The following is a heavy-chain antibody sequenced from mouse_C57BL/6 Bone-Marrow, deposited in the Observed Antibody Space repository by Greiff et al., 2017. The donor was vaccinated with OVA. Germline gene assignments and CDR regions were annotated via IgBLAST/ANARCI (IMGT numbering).Heavy chain of an antibody. Sequence: VKLQESGAELARPGASVKLSCKASGYTFTSYGISWVKQRTGQGLEWIGEIYPRSGNTYYNEKFKGKATLTADKSSSTAYMELRSLTSEDSAVYFGARSAYDYDDWYFDVWGTGTTVTVSS. J-gene: IGHJ1*03. V-gene: IGHV1-81*01. CDR2: IYPRSGNT. CDR1: GYTFTSYG. CDR3: ARSAYDYDDWYFDV. D-gene: IGHD2-4*01.